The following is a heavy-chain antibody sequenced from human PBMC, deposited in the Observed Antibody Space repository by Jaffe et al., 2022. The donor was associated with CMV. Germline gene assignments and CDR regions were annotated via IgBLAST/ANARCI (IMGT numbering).Heavy chain of an antibody. CDR1: GFSLSTSGMC. Sequence: QVTLRESGPALVKPTQTLTLTCTFSGFSLSTSGMCVSWIRQPPGKALEWLARIDWDDDKYYSTSLKTRLTISKDTSKNQVVLTMTNMDPVDTATYYCARIRVAVAAGYYYYYMDVWGKGTTVTVSS. D-gene: IGHD6-19*01. J-gene: IGHJ6*03. CDR3: ARIRVAVAAGYYYYYMDV. CDR2: IDWDDDK. V-gene: IGHV2-70*15.